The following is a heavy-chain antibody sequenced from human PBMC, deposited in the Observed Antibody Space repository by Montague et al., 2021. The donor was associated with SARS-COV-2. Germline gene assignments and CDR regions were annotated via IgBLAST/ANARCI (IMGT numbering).Heavy chain of an antibody. CDR3: ARGLRGKCITTCYYL. J-gene: IGHJ4*02. V-gene: IGHV4-34*01. CDR2: MSHSGNT. Sequence: SETLSLTCADYGESFSSDDWCWIRQPPGKGMEWMGEMSHSGNTKYNPSLTSRVYMSLDTSRYEFYLKLTSVAAADAAVYYCARGLRGKCITTCYYLWGQGTLVTVSS. D-gene: IGHD2-2*01. CDR1: GESFSSDD.